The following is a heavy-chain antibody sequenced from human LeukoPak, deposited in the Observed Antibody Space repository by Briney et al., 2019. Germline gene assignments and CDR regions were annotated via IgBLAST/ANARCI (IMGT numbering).Heavy chain of an antibody. D-gene: IGHD6-19*01. Sequence: GGSLRLSCSASGFTVSSYSMNSARQPPGEGLEWVASISSSSSYIYYADSVKCRFTSTSDNAKNSLYREMNSLRAEDTAVYYCARVVGAGIPGYSSGWYEANYYYMDVWGKGTTVTVSS. J-gene: IGHJ6*03. CDR3: ARVVGAGIPGYSSGWYEANYYYMDV. V-gene: IGHV3-21*06. CDR1: GFTVSSYS. CDR2: ISSSSSYI.